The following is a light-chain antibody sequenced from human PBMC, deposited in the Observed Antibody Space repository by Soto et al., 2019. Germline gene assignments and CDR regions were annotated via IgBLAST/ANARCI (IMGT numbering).Light chain of an antibody. CDR2: GAS. V-gene: IGKV3D-20*02. J-gene: IGKJ1*01. Sequence: EIVLTQSPDTLSLSPGERATLSCRASQSVDTNYLAWYQQKPGQPPRLLIYGASSRATGIPDRFSGSGSGTDFTLTISRLEPEDFAVYYCQQRSNWPWTFGQGTKVEIK. CDR1: QSVDTNY. CDR3: QQRSNWPWT.